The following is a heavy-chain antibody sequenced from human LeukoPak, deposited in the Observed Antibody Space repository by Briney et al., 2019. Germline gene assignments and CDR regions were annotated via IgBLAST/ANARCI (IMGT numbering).Heavy chain of an antibody. CDR1: GFTFSSYW. CDR3: AKGNGYSYGRYYFDY. D-gene: IGHD5-18*01. CDR2: ISGSGGST. V-gene: IGHV3-23*01. J-gene: IGHJ4*02. Sequence: GGSLRLSCAASGFTFSSYWMSWVRQAPGKGLEWVSGISGSGGSTYYADSVKGRFTISRDNSKNTLYLQMNSLRAEDTAVYYCAKGNGYSYGRYYFDYWGQGTLDTVSS.